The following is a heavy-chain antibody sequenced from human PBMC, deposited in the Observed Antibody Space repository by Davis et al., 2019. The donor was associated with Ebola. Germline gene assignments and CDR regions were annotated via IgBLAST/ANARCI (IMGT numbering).Heavy chain of an antibody. J-gene: IGHJ6*04. D-gene: IGHD5-24*01. CDR1: AFTVTSNY. CDR3: ASSGLQLRFYYIMDV. V-gene: IGHV3-53*01. Sequence: PGGSLRLSCAASAFTVTSNYMNWVRQAPGKGLEWASVIYSSGNKYHADSVKGRFTISRDISKNTLYLQMNSLRAEDTAVYYCASSGLQLRFYYIMDVWGRGTTVTVSS. CDR2: IYSSGNK.